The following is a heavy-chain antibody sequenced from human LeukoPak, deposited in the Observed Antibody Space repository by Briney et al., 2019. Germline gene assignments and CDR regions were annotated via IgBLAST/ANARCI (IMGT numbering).Heavy chain of an antibody. CDR2: INSDGSRI. Sequence: PGGSLRLSCAASGFNFSNFWMHWVRQAPGKGLFWVSRINSDGSRISYAESVKGRFTISKDNAKRTVHLQMNSLKVEDTAVYYCANFGAAEEAFDIWGQGTLVTVSS. D-gene: IGHD3-3*01. V-gene: IGHV3-74*01. J-gene: IGHJ3*02. CDR3: ANFGAAEEAFDI. CDR1: GFNFSNFW.